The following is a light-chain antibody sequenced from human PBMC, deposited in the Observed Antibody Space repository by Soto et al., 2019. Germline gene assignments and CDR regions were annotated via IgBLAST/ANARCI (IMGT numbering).Light chain of an antibody. CDR1: SSDVGGYNY. J-gene: IGLJ1*01. V-gene: IGLV2-14*01. Sequence: QAVVTQPASVSGSPGQSITISCTGTSSDVGGYNYVSWYQHHPGKAPKLMIYDVSNRPSGVSNRFSGSKSGNTASLTISGLQAEDEGDYYCGSYTSTTTPFVFGTGTKLTVL. CDR2: DVS. CDR3: GSYTSTTTPFV.